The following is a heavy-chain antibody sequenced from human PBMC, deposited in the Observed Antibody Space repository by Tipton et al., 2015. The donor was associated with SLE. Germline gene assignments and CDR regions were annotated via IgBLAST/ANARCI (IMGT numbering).Heavy chain of an antibody. D-gene: IGHD2-2*01. CDR1: GGSISSSSYY. CDR2: IYYSGST. CDR3: ASGYCSSTSCYPNDRYYYGMDV. Sequence: TLSLTCTVSGGSISSSSYYWGWIRQPPGKGLEWIGYIYYSGSTNYNPSLKSRVTISVDTSKNQFSLKLSSVTAADTAVYYCASGYCSSTSCYPNDRYYYGMDVWGQGTTVTVSS. V-gene: IGHV4-61*05. J-gene: IGHJ6*02.